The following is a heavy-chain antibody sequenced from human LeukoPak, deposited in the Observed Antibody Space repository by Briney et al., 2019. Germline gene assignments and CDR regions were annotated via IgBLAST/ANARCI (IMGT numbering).Heavy chain of an antibody. J-gene: IGHJ4*02. V-gene: IGHV1-18*01. Sequence: GASVKVSCKASGYTFTSYGISWVRQAPGQGLEWMGWISAYNGNTNYAQKLQGRVTMTTNTSTSTAYMELRSLRSDDTAVYYCARTGITYYDFWSGYSHSDYWGQGTLVTVSS. CDR1: GYTFTSYG. CDR3: ARTGITYYDFWSGYSHSDY. CDR2: ISAYNGNT. D-gene: IGHD3-3*01.